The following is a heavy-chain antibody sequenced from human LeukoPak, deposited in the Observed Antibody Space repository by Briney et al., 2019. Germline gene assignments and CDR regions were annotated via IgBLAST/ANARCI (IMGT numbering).Heavy chain of an antibody. D-gene: IGHD3/OR15-3a*01. V-gene: IGHV3-20*04. CDR1: GFSFDDFA. CDR2: VTASGDDR. CDR3: ARELRFWAELASSRGPADY. Sequence: GGSLRLSCATSGFSFDDFAMSWVRQAPGRGLEWVSGVTASGDDRGYVDSVKGRFTVSRDNAKSSLYLDMNSLRAEDTALYYCARELRFWAELASSRGPADYWGQGTLVTVSS. J-gene: IGHJ4*02.